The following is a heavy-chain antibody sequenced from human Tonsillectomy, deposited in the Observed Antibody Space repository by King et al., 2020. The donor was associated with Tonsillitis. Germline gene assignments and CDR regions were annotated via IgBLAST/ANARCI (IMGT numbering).Heavy chain of an antibody. CDR2: IYYTGIT. J-gene: IGHJ3*02. CDR1: GGSISSGGYY. CDR3: AGCAERGYDPGNAFDI. D-gene: IGHD5-12*01. V-gene: IGHV4-31*03. Sequence: QLQESGPGLVKPSQTLSLTCTVSGGSISSGGYYWSWIRQHPGKGLEWIGFIYYTGITYYNPSLKSRVTISVDTSKNQFSLKLSSVTAADSAVYYCAGCAERGYDPGNAFDIWGQGTMITVSS.